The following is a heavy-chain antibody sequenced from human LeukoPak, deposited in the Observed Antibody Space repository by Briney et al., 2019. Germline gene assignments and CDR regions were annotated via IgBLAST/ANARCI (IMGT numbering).Heavy chain of an antibody. Sequence: GGSLRLSCAASGFTFTIFGLNWVRQAPGKGLEWVSYISSSSSTIYYADSVKGRFTISRDNSKNTLYLQMNSLRAEDTAVYYCAKEGYSYGLFDYWGQGTLVTVSS. D-gene: IGHD5-18*01. J-gene: IGHJ4*02. CDR3: AKEGYSYGLFDY. CDR1: GFTFTIFG. CDR2: ISSSSSTI. V-gene: IGHV3-48*01.